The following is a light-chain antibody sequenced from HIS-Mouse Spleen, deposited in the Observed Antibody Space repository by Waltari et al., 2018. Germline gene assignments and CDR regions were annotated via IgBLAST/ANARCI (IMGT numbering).Light chain of an antibody. CDR1: ALPKKY. V-gene: IGLV3-10*01. CDR2: EDS. J-gene: IGLJ2*01. CDR3: YSTDSSGNHRV. Sequence: SYELTQPPSVSVSPGQTARITCSGDALPKKYAYWYQHKSGQAPVLVIYEDSNRPSGIPERLSGSRSGTMATLTISGAQVEDEAAYYCYSTDSSGNHRVFGGGTKLTVL.